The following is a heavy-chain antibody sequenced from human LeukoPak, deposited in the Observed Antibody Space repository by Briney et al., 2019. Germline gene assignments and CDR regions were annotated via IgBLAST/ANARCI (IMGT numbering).Heavy chain of an antibody. J-gene: IGHJ5*02. CDR1: GGSISSHY. CDR2: IYYSGTT. D-gene: IGHD6-13*01. CDR3: ARDGTAVAGTARRWFDP. Sequence: PSETLSLTCTVSGGSISSHYWSWIRQSPGRGLEWIGSIYYSGTTNYNPSLKSRVTISVDTSKNQFSLKLSSVTAADTAVYYCARDGTAVAGTARRWFDPWGQGTLVTVSS. V-gene: IGHV4-59*11.